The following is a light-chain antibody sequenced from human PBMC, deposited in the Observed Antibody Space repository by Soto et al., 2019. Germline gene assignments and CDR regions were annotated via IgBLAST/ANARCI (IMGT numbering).Light chain of an antibody. V-gene: IGKV1-5*03. CDR2: KAS. CDR3: QQYGSSSQAT. Sequence: DIQMTQSPSTLSGSVGDRVTITCRASQTISSWLAWYQQKPGKAPKLLIYKASTLKSGVPSRFSGSGSGTEFTLTISRVEPEDFAVYYCQQYGSSSQATFGGGTKVDIK. CDR1: QTISSW. J-gene: IGKJ4*01.